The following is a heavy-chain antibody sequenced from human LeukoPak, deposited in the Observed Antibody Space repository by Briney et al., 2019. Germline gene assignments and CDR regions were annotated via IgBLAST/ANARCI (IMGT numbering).Heavy chain of an antibody. CDR2: INHSGST. V-gene: IGHV4-34*01. J-gene: IGHJ4*02. CDR3: ARRGYSYGYRYLNY. Sequence: SETLSLTCAVYGGSFSGYYWSWIRQPPGKGLEWIGEINHSGSTNYNPSLKSRVTISVDTSENQFSLKLSSVTAADTAVYYCARRGYSYGYRYLNYWGQGTLVTVSS. D-gene: IGHD5-18*01. CDR1: GGSFSGYY.